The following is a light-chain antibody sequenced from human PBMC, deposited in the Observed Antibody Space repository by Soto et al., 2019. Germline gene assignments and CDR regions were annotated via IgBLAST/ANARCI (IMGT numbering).Light chain of an antibody. CDR2: GAS. CDR3: QQYGSSPRT. CDR1: QSVSSSY. J-gene: IGKJ1*01. Sequence: EIVMTQSPATLSVSPGERATLSCRASQSVSSSYLAWYQQKPGQAPRLLIYGASSRATGIPDRFGGSVSGTDFNLTISRLETEDFAVYYCQQYGSSPRTFGQGTKVDIK. V-gene: IGKV3-20*01.